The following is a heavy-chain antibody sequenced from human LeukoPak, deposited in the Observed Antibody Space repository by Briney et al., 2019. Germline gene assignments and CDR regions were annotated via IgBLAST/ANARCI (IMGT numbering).Heavy chain of an antibody. Sequence: PGGSLRLSCAASGFTFSGSAMHWVRQASGKGLEWVGRIRSKANSYATAYAASVKGRFTISRDDSKNTAFLQMNSLKTEDTAVYYCTACGLDCYRFHYWGQGTLVTVSS. J-gene: IGHJ4*02. CDR2: IRSKANSYAT. CDR1: GFTFSGSA. CDR3: TACGLDCYRFHY. V-gene: IGHV3-73*01. D-gene: IGHD2-21*02.